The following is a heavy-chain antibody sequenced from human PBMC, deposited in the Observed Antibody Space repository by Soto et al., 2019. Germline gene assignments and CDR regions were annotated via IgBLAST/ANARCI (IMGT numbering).Heavy chain of an antibody. CDR1: GGTFSSYA. Sequence: QVQLVQSGAEVKKPGSSVKVSCKASGGTFSSYAISWVRQAPGQGLEWMGGILPISGTANYAQKFQGRVTITADESTSTAYMELSSLRSEDTAVYYCARSQGSSTSLEIYYYYYYGMDVWGQGTTVTVPS. D-gene: IGHD2-2*01. J-gene: IGHJ6*02. CDR2: ILPISGTA. CDR3: ARSQGSSTSLEIYYYYYYGMDV. V-gene: IGHV1-69*01.